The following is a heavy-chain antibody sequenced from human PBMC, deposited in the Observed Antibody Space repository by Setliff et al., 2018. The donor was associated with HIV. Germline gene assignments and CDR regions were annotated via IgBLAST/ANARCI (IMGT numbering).Heavy chain of an antibody. CDR3: AKEDRTLFY. CDR2: ISGSGYGT. CDR1: GFTFSSYA. J-gene: IGHJ4*02. D-gene: IGHD2-15*01. V-gene: IGHV3-23*01. Sequence: PGESLKISWAASGFTFSSYAMSWVRQAPGKGLEWVSGISGSGYGTFYADSVKGRFTISRDNSKSTLYLQMNGLRAEDTAVYYCAKEDRTLFYWGQGTRVTV.